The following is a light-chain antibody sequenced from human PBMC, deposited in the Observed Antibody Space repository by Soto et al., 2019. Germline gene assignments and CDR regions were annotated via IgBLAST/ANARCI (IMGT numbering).Light chain of an antibody. J-gene: IGKJ5*01. CDR2: GAS. CDR3: QQYNNWPWT. CDR1: QSISGY. V-gene: IGKV3-15*01. Sequence: EMGLAQAAVTLSVSTGERATLSWRACQSISGYLAWYQQKPGQAPRLLIYGASTTATGIPARFSGSGSGTEFTLTISSLQSEDFAVYYCQQYNNWPWTFGQGTRLEIK.